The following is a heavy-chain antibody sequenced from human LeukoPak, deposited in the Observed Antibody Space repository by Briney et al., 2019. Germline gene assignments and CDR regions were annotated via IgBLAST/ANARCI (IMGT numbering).Heavy chain of an antibody. CDR2: ISSSGSTI. J-gene: IGHJ6*03. CDR3: AREPYGSGSYEPPRFYYYYMDV. D-gene: IGHD3-10*01. Sequence: PGGSLRLSCAASGFTFSSYEMNWVRQAPGKGLEWASYISSSGSTIYYADSVKGRFTISRDNAKNSLYLQMNSLRAEDTAVYYCAREPYGSGSYEPPRFYYYYMDVWGKGTTVTVSS. CDR1: GFTFSSYE. V-gene: IGHV3-48*03.